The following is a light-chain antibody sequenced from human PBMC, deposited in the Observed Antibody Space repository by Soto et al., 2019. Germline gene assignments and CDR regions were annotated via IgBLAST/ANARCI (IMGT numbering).Light chain of an antibody. CDR1: SSNIGKNT. Sequence: QPVLTQPPSASGTPGQRVTISCSGSSSNIGKNTVNWYQDLPGTAPQLLIFRNDQRPSGVPDRFSASKSGTSASLTISGLQSDDEADYYCAAWDDGLIGSVAFGGGTKLTVL. CDR2: RND. V-gene: IGLV1-44*01. J-gene: IGLJ2*01. CDR3: AAWDDGLIGSVA.